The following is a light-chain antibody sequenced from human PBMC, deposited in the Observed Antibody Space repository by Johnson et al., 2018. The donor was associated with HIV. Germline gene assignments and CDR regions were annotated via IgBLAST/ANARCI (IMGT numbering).Light chain of an antibody. Sequence: QSVLTQPPSVSAAPGQKVTISCSGSSSKIGNKYVSWYQQLPGTAPKLLIYDNNKRPSGIPDRFSGSKSGTSATLGITGLQTGDEADYYCGRGEDILSTYVFGTGTKVTVL. CDR3: GRGEDILSTYV. CDR2: DNN. J-gene: IGLJ1*01. CDR1: SSKIGNKY. V-gene: IGLV1-51*01.